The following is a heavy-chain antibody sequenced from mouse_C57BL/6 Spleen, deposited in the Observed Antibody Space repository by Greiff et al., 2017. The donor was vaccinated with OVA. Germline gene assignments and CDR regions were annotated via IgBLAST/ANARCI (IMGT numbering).Heavy chain of an antibody. Sequence: VQRVESGPELVKPGASVKLSCKASGYTFTSYDINWVKQRPGQGLEWIGWIYPRDGSTKYNEKFKGKATLTVDTSSSTAYMELHSLTSEDSAVYFCARGYSNTGFAYWGQGTLVTVSA. CDR2: IYPRDGST. D-gene: IGHD2-5*01. J-gene: IGHJ3*01. CDR3: ARGYSNTGFAY. V-gene: IGHV1-85*01. CDR1: GYTFTSYD.